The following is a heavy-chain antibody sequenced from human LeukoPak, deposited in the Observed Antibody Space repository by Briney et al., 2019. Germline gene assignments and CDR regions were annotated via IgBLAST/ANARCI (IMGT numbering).Heavy chain of an antibody. J-gene: IGHJ5*02. CDR3: ARECYDFWSADNWFDP. V-gene: IGHV4-31*03. Sequence: SETLSLTCTVSGGSISSGGYYWSWIRQHPGKGLEWIGYIYYSGSTYYNPSLKSRVTISVDTSKNQFSLKLSSVTAADTALYYCARECYDFWSADNWFDPWGQGTLVTVSS. D-gene: IGHD3-3*01. CDR1: GGSISSGGYY. CDR2: IYYSGST.